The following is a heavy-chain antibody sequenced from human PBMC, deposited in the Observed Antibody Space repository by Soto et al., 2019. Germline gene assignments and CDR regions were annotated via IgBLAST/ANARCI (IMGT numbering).Heavy chain of an antibody. J-gene: IGHJ5*02. V-gene: IGHV3-74*01. CDR1: GFTFSSYW. D-gene: IGHD3-10*01. CDR3: VCAYYGSGSSPA. CDR2: ISNDGSTT. Sequence: EVHLVESGGGLVQPGGSLRLSCAASGFTFSSYWMHWVRQAPGNGLVWVSRISNDGSTTSYADSVKGRFTISRDNAKKMVYFHMNSVRAGDTAVYYCVCAYYGSGSSPALGQGTLVTVS.